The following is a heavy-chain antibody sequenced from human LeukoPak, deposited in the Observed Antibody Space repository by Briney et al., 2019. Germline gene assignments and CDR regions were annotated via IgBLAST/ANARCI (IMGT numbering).Heavy chain of an antibody. Sequence: GGSLRLSCATSGFTFSTYGMHWVRQAPGQGLEWVAFIWYDGRNKFYADSVKGRFTISRDNSKNTLYLQMSSLRAEDTAVYYCARDLIGMGYSSSGQGYFDYWGQGTLVTISS. CDR1: GFTFSTYG. CDR3: ARDLIGMGYSSSGQGYFDY. CDR2: IWYDGRNK. J-gene: IGHJ4*02. D-gene: IGHD6-13*01. V-gene: IGHV3-33*01.